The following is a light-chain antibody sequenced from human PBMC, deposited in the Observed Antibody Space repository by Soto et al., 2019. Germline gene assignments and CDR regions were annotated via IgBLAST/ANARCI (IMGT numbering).Light chain of an antibody. V-gene: IGKV1-5*01. Sequence: DIQMTQSPSILSASVGDRVIITCRASQSVSSWLAWYQQKPGKAPKILIYDASSLESGVPSRFSGSGSGTEFTLTISSLQPDDLATYYCQQYNTYWTFGQGTKVDIK. CDR1: QSVSSW. CDR2: DAS. J-gene: IGKJ1*01. CDR3: QQYNTYWT.